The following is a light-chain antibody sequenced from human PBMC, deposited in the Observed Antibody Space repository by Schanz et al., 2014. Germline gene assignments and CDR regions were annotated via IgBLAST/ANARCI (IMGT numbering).Light chain of an antibody. CDR3: CSYAGSYTWV. Sequence: QSALTQPRSVSGSPGQSVTISCAGTSSDVGGYDYVSWYQHHPGKAPKLVMYDVHKRPSGVPERFSGSKSGNTASLTISGLQADDEADYYCCSYAGSYTWVFGGGTKLTVL. CDR2: DVH. J-gene: IGLJ3*02. CDR1: SSDVGGYDY. V-gene: IGLV2-11*01.